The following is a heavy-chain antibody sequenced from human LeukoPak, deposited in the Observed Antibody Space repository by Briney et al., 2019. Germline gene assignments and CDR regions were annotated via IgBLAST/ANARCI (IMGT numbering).Heavy chain of an antibody. J-gene: IGHJ4*02. CDR3: AKDSGWVVVVPAAIDY. D-gene: IGHD2-2*01. V-gene: IGHV3-30*18. CDR1: GFTFSSYG. CDR2: ISYDGSNK. Sequence: GRSLRLSCAASGFTFSSYGMHWVRQAPGKGLEWVAVISYDGSNKYYADSVKGRFTISRDNPKNTLYLQMNSLRAEDTAVYYCAKDSGWVVVVPAAIDYWGQGTLVTVSS.